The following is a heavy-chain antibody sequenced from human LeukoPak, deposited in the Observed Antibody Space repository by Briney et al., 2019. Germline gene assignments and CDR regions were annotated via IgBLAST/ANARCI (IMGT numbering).Heavy chain of an antibody. J-gene: IGHJ1*01. CDR3: AQQVGYCSSGSCYFTY. V-gene: IGHV3-23*01. Sequence: GGSLRLSCAASGFSFNTYAMSWVRQAPGKGLEWVSAISNTGGSTYYADSVKGRFTISRDKSKNTLSLQMNSLRAEDTAVYYCAQQVGYCSSGSCYFTYWGQGTLSPSPQ. CDR1: GFSFNTYA. D-gene: IGHD2-15*01. CDR2: ISNTGGST.